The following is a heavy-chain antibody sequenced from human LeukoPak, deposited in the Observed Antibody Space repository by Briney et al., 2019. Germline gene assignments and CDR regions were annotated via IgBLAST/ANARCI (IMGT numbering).Heavy chain of an antibody. Sequence: GASVKVSCKASGYTFTSYYMHWVRQAPGQGLEWMGIINPSGGSTSYAQKFQGRVTMTRDTSTSTVYMELSSLRSEDTAVYYCARGRPQSMVRGVIITDIDYWGQGTLVTVSS. CDR3: ARGRPQSMVRGVIITDIDY. CDR2: INPSGGST. J-gene: IGHJ4*02. CDR1: GYTFTSYY. V-gene: IGHV1-46*01. D-gene: IGHD3-10*01.